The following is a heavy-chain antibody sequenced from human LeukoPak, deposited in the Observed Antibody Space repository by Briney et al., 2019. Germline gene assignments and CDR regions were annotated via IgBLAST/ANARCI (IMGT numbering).Heavy chain of an antibody. D-gene: IGHD1-26*01. CDR1: EFSVGSNY. J-gene: IGHJ4*02. Sequence: WGSLRLSCAASEFSVGSNYMTWVRQAPGTGMEWVSLIYSGGSTYYADSVTGRFPISRDNSKTTQYLQMNSLRAEDTAVYYCARDWEDGLNAPDFWGQGTLVTVSS. CDR3: ARDWEDGLNAPDF. V-gene: IGHV3-66*01. CDR2: IYSGGST.